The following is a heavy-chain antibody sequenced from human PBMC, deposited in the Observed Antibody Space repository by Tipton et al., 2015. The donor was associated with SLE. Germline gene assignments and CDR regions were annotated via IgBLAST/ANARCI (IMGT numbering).Heavy chain of an antibody. Sequence: SLRLSCAVSGFTVSSNYMSWVRQAPGQGLEWVSVIYSGGSAYYADSVKGHFTISRDNSKNTLYLQMNSLRAEDTAVYYCAKTSVIAVAGTGDDYWGQGTLVTVSS. D-gene: IGHD6-19*01. J-gene: IGHJ4*02. CDR1: GFTVSSNY. V-gene: IGHV3-66*02. CDR3: AKTSVIAVAGTGDDY. CDR2: IYSGGSA.